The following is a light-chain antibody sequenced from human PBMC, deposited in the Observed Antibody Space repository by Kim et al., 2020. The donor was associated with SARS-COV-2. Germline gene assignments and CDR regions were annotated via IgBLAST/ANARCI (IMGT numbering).Light chain of an antibody. CDR2: DVS. CDR3: SSYTSSNTFV. V-gene: IGLV2-14*04. CDR1: SSDVCGYTY. Sequence: GHSFSFSCTGTSSDVCGYTYVSWFQQHPGKAPKLMIYDVSMRPSGVSKRFSGSKSGNTASLSISGLQAEDEADYYCSSYTSSNTFVFGGGTQLTVL. J-gene: IGLJ3*02.